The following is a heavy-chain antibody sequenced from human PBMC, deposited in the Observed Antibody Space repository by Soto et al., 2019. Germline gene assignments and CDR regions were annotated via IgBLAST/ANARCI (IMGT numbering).Heavy chain of an antibody. V-gene: IGHV3-11*04. CDR2: ISSRSSTI. J-gene: IGHJ3*02. CDR3: ARFAADYYDSSGYYPDAFDI. D-gene: IGHD3-22*01. CDR1: GFTFSDYY. Sequence: GGSLRLSCAASGFTFSDYYMSWIRQAPGKGLEWVSYISSRSSTIFYADSVKGRFTISRDNAKISLYLQMNSLRAEDTAVYYCARFAADYYDSSGYYPDAFDIWGQGTMVT.